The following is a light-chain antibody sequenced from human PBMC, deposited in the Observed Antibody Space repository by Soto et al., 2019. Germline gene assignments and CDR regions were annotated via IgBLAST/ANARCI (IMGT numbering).Light chain of an antibody. Sequence: DMQMTHSPHTLPSSVVDRVTITCRANQSISSWLAWYQQKPGKAPKLLIYDASTLESGVPSRFSGSGSGTEFTLTISSLQPDDFATYYCQQYNSYSTFGQGTKVDIK. CDR2: DAS. CDR1: QSISSW. J-gene: IGKJ1*01. V-gene: IGKV1-5*01. CDR3: QQYNSYST.